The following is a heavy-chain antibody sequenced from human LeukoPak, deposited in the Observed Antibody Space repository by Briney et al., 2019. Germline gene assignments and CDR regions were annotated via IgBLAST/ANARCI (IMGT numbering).Heavy chain of an antibody. CDR2: IYSGGST. V-gene: IGHV3-53*01. J-gene: IGHJ4*02. CDR1: GFTVSSSY. CDR3: ARLASYYYGSEIVDY. D-gene: IGHD3-10*01. Sequence: PGGSLRLSCAASGFTVSSSYMSWVRQAPGKGLEWVSVIYSGGSTYYADSVKGRFTISRDNSKNTLYLQMNSLRAEDTAVYYCARLASYYYGSEIVDYWGQGTLVTVSS.